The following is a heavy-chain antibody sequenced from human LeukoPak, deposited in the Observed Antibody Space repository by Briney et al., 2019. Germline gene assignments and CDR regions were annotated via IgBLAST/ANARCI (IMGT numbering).Heavy chain of an antibody. J-gene: IGHJ4*02. CDR2: IKQDGSDK. CDR3: AKGWPGGYCSSTSCSCPFDY. Sequence: GGSLRLSCAASGFTISNYWMNWVRQAPGKGLEWVVNIKQDGSDKRYVDSVKGRFTISRDNAKNLLYLQMDSLRAEDTALYYCAKGWPGGYCSSTSCSCPFDYWGQGTLVTVSS. CDR1: GFTISNYW. V-gene: IGHV3-7*05. D-gene: IGHD2-2*01.